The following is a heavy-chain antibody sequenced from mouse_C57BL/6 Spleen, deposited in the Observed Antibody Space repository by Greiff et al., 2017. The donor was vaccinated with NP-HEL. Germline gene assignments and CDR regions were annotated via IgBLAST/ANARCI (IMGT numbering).Heavy chain of an antibody. CDR1: GCTFTDYE. Sequence: QVQLQQSGAELVRPGASVTLSCKASGCTFTDYEMHWVKPTPVHGLEWIGAIDPATGGPAYNQKFKGKAILTADKSSSTAYMELRSLTSEDSAVYYCTRSDFEYYGSGAYWGQGTLVTVSA. CDR2: IDPATGGP. D-gene: IGHD1-1*01. CDR3: TRSDFEYYGSGAY. V-gene: IGHV1-15*01. J-gene: IGHJ3*01.